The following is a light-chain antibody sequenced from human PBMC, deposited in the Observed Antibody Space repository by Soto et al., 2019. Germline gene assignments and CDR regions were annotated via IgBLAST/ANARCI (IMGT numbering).Light chain of an antibody. CDR3: QQTYNTPLT. V-gene: IGKV1-39*01. CDR1: QNVASY. J-gene: IGKJ4*01. CDR2: ATS. Sequence: DIQMTQSPSSLSASVGDKVTITCRASQNVASYLNWYQQKLGTAPKVLIYATSTLKTGVPSRFSGSGSGPEFILTITSLQPEDFATYYCQQTYNTPLTFGGGTKVEIK.